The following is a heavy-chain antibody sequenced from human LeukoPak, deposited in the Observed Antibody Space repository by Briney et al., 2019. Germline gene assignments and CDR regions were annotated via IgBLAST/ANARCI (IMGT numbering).Heavy chain of an antibody. J-gene: IGHJ4*02. CDR1: GGTFSSYT. Sequence: SVKASCKASGGTFSSYTISWVRQAPGQGLEWMGRIIPILGIANYAQKFQGRVTITADKSTSTAYMELSSLRSEDTAVYYCARDGGASGYSYGYTPLDYWGQGTLVTVSS. CDR2: IIPILGIA. CDR3: ARDGGASGYSYGYTPLDY. V-gene: IGHV1-69*04. D-gene: IGHD5-18*01.